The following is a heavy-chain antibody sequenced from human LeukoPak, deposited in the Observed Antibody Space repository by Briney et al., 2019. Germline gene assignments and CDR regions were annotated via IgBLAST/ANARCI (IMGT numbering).Heavy chain of an antibody. CDR2: VKQDGSEK. J-gene: IGHJ4*02. CDR1: AFILSSSW. CDR3: ASGIQLWFVN. V-gene: IGHV3-7*03. Sequence: GGSLRLSCAASAFILSSSWMSWVRQAPGKGLEWVANVKQDGSEKYYVDSVKGRFTISRDNAKNSLYLQMNSLRAEDTAVYYCASGIQLWFVNWGQGTLVSVSS. D-gene: IGHD5-18*01.